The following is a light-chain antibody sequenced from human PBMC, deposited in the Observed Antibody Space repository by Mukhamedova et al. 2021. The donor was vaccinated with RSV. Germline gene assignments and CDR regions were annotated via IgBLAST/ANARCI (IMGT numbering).Light chain of an antibody. CDR3: QQYYRIPLT. Sequence: WYQRRVHGKAPKLLLYEASKLENGVPSRFSGSGSGTDYTLTFSSLQPEDFATYYCQQYYRIPLTFGGGTKVEIK. J-gene: IGKJ4*01. V-gene: IGKV1-NL1*01. CDR2: EAS.